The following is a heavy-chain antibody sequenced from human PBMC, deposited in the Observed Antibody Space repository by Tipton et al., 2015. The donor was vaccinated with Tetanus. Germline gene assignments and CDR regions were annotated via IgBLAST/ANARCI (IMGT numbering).Heavy chain of an antibody. J-gene: IGHJ6*02. CDR3: ARVKGTYNHYGLDV. CDR2: IYDSGST. D-gene: IGHD3-10*01. CDR1: GGSISSGDYS. V-gene: IGHV4-30-2*01. Sequence: TLSLTCAVSGGSISSGDYSWSWIWQPPGKGLEWIGYIYDSGSTYYNPSLKSRVTISEDRSKNQISLRLRSVTAADTAVYYCARVKGTYNHYGLDVWGQGTTVTVAS.